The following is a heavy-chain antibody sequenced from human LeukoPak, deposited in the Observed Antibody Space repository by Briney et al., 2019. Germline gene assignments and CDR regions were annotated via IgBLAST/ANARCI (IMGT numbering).Heavy chain of an antibody. CDR2: ISSSSSYI. V-gene: IGHV3-21*01. J-gene: IGHJ4*02. CDR1: GFTFSGYS. D-gene: IGHD1-7*01. CDR3: ARDYGVTGTTFSDY. Sequence: PGGSLRLSCAASGFTFSGYSMNWARQAPGKGLEWVSSISSSSSYIYYADSVKGRFTISRDNAKNSLYLQMNSLRAEDTAVYYCARDYGVTGTTFSDYWGQGTLVTVSS.